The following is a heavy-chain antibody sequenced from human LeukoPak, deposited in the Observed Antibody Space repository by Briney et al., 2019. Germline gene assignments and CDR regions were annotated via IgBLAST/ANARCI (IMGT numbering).Heavy chain of an antibody. V-gene: IGHV4-4*07. D-gene: IGHD6-13*01. CDR3: ARVGSQLNSSSWPYYYYYYMDV. CDR2: IYTSGST. J-gene: IGHJ6*03. Sequence: SETLSLTCTVSGGSISSYYWSWIRQPAGKGLGWIGRIYTSGSTNYNPSLKSRVTMSVDTSKNQFSLKLSSVTAADTAVYYCARVGSQLNSSSWPYYYYYYMDVWGKGTTVTVSS. CDR1: GGSISSYY.